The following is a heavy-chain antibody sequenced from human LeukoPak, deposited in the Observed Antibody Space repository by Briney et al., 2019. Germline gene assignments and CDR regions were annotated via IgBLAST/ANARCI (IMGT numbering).Heavy chain of an antibody. CDR1: GGSISSYY. Sequence: SETLSLTYTVSGGSISSYYWSWIRQPPGKGLEWIGYIYYSGSTNYNPSLRSRVTISVDTSKNQFSLKLSSVTAADTAVYYCATGGSSWFQYWGQGTLVTVSS. CDR2: IYYSGST. V-gene: IGHV4-59*01. J-gene: IGHJ4*02. CDR3: ATGGSSWFQY. D-gene: IGHD6-13*01.